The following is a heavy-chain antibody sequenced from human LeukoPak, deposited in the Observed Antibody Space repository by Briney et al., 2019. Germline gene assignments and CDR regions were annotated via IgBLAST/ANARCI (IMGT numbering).Heavy chain of an antibody. CDR1: GGSISSSSYY. CDR3: ARASYHSGAGSYIYYYMDV. V-gene: IGHV4-39*07. D-gene: IGHD3-10*01. CDR2: IYYSGST. Sequence: SETLSLTCTVSGGSISSSSYYWGWIRQPPGKGLEWIGSIYYSGSTYYNPSLKSRLTISVDTSKNQFSLKLSSVTAADTAVYYCARASYHSGAGSYIYYYMDVWGKGTTVTVSS. J-gene: IGHJ6*03.